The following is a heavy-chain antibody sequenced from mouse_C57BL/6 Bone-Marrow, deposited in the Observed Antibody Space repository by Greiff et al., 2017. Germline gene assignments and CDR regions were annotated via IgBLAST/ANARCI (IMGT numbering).Heavy chain of an antibody. CDR2: ISSGGSYT. CDR3: ARHGYFDV. Sequence: EVHLVESGGDLVKPGGSLKLSCAASGFTFSSYGMSWVRQTPDKRLEWVATISSGGSYTYYPDCVKGRFTISRDNAKNTLYLQMSSLKSEDTAMYYCARHGYFDVWGTGTAVTVSS. J-gene: IGHJ1*03. V-gene: IGHV5-6*01. CDR1: GFTFSSYG.